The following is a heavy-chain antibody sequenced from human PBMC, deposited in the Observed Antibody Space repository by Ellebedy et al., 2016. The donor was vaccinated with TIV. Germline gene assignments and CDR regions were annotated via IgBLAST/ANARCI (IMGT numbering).Heavy chain of an antibody. J-gene: IGHJ5*02. CDR2: MNPNTGNT. CDR1: GYTFTDYD. V-gene: IGHV1-8*01. D-gene: IGHD3-10*01. CDR3: ARTTRLVRGVIEFDP. Sequence: ASVQVSCXASGYTFTDYDINWVRQASGQGLEWMGWMNPNTGNTGSAQKFQGRVTMTRHTSINTAYMELSSLRSEDTAVYYCARTTRLVRGVIEFDPWGQGTLVTVSS.